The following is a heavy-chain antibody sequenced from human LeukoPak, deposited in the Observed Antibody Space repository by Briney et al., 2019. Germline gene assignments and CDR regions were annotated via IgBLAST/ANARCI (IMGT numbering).Heavy chain of an antibody. V-gene: IGHV3-23*01. CDR1: GFSFNNYA. CDR3: AGGCSGGSCYPLYFFYYAMDV. CDR2: ISDLEGTI. D-gene: IGHD2-15*01. J-gene: IGHJ6*02. Sequence: GGSLRLSCAASGFSFNNYAMSWVRQAPGKGLEWVSTISDLEGTIYYADSVEGRFTISRDNSKDTLYLQMNSLRAEDTAIYYCAGGCSGGSCYPLYFFYYAMDVWGQGTTVTVSS.